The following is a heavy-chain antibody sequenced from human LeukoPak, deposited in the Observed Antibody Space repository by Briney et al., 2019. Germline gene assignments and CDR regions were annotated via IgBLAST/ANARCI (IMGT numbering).Heavy chain of an antibody. Sequence: SVKVSCKASGGTFSSYAISWVRQAPGQGLEWMGGIIPIFGTANYAQKFQGRVTITADESTSTAYMELSSLRSEDTAVYYCARQISGYDYVFNYWGQGTLVTVSS. V-gene: IGHV1-69*13. D-gene: IGHD5-12*01. J-gene: IGHJ4*02. CDR2: IIPIFGTA. CDR3: ARQISGYDYVFNY. CDR1: GGTFSSYA.